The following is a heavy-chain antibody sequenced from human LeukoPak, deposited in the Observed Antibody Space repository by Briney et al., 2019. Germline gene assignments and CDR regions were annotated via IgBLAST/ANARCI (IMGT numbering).Heavy chain of an antibody. Sequence: GESLKISCKGSGYSFTSYWIGWVRQMPGKGLEWMGIIYPGDSDTRYSPSFQGQVTISADKSISTAYLQWSSLKASDTAMYYCARHVSYSSGLDAFDIWGQGTMVTVSS. D-gene: IGHD6-19*01. CDR1: GYSFTSYW. CDR2: IYPGDSDT. J-gene: IGHJ3*02. CDR3: ARHVSYSSGLDAFDI. V-gene: IGHV5-51*01.